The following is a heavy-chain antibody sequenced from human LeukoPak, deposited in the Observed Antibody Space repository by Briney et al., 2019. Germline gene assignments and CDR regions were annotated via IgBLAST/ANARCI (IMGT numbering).Heavy chain of an antibody. CDR1: GGSFNGYY. CDR3: ARAAYSGSYHSDY. J-gene: IGHJ4*02. D-gene: IGHD1-26*01. V-gene: IGHV4-59*01. Sequence: PSETLSLTCVVYGGSFNGYYWNWIRQPPGKGLEWIGYIYYSGSTNYNPSLKSRVTISVDTSKNQFSLKLSSVTAADTAVYYCARAAYSGSYHSDYWGQGTLVTVSS. CDR2: IYYSGST.